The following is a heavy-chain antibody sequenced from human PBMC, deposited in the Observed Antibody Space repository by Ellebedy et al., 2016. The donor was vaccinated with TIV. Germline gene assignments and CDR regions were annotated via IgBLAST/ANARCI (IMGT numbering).Heavy chain of an antibody. D-gene: IGHD1-14*01. Sequence: SETLSLXXTVSGDSISSSRDYWVWIRQPPGKGLEWIGTISNRDRTDYNPPLKRRVFILVDASKNQFFLKLTSVPAADTAVYYCATFNQYYTYLGVWGKGTTVTVSS. CDR1: GDSISSSRDY. CDR3: ATFNQYYTYLGV. CDR2: ISNRDRT. V-gene: IGHV4-39*01. J-gene: IGHJ6*03.